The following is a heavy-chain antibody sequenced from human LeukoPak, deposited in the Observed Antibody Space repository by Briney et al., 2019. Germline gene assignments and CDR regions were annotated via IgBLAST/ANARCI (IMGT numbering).Heavy chain of an antibody. D-gene: IGHD7-27*01. CDR1: GGFISSYY. J-gene: IGHJ3*02. CDR2: IYYSGST. V-gene: IGHV4-59*01. CDR3: ARGKNWAYDAFDI. Sequence: SETLSLTCTVSGGFISSYYWSWIRQPPGKGLEWIGYIYYSGSTNYNPSLKSRVTISVDTSKNQFSLKLSSVTAADTAVYYCARGKNWAYDAFDIWGQGTMVTVSS.